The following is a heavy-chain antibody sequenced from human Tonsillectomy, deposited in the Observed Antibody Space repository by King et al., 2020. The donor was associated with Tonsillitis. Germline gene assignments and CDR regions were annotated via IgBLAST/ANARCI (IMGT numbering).Heavy chain of an antibody. CDR2: ISGRGDSK. J-gene: IGHJ6*03. D-gene: IGHD3-22*01. V-gene: IGHV3-23*04. Sequence: VQLVESGGGLVQPGGSLRLSCSASGFTFSTYALSWVRQAPGKGLEWVSTISGRGDSKHFADSVKGRFTISRDNSKNTLYLQMNSLRAGDTAVYYCAKGSSRSSSYYYNMDVWGKGTTVTVSS. CDR1: GFTFSTYA. CDR3: AKGSSRSSSYYYNMDV.